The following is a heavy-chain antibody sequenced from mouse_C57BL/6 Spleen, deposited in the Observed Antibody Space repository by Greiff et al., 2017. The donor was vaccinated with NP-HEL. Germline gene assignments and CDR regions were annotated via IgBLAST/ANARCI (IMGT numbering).Heavy chain of an antibody. J-gene: IGHJ2*01. D-gene: IGHD1-1*02. V-gene: IGHV1-82*01. CDR1: GYAFSSSW. CDR3: ARYGLVDY. Sequence: VQLKQSGPELVKPGASVKISCKASGYAFSSSWMNWVKQRPGKGLEWIGRIYPGDGDTNYNGKFKGKATLTADKSSSTAYMQLSSLTSEDSAVYFCARYGLVDYWGQGTTLTVSS. CDR2: IYPGDGDT.